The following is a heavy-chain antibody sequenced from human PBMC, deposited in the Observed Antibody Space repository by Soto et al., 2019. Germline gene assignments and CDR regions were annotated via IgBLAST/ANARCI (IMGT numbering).Heavy chain of an antibody. V-gene: IGHV1-2*02. CDR3: ARTQTSDY. Sequence: ASVKVSCKASGYTFTGYYIHWVRQAPGQGLEWMGWINTNSGGTNYAQKFQGRVTMTRDTSISTAYMELSRLTSDDTAVYYCARTQTSDYWGQGTLVTVSS. D-gene: IGHD2-2*01. CDR2: INTNSGGT. J-gene: IGHJ4*02. CDR1: GYTFTGYY.